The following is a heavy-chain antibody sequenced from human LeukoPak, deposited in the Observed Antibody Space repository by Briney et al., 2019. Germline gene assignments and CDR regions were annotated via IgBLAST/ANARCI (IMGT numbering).Heavy chain of an antibody. CDR2: MNPNTGNA. Sequence: ASVKVSCKASGYTFTNFDINWVRQATGQGLEWMGWMNPNTGNAGYAQKFQDRVTITWDASISTAYMELRSLRSDDTAVYYCARDWVPEGILTGYTQSPQDAFDIWGQGTMVTVSS. CDR1: GYTFTNFD. D-gene: IGHD3-9*01. CDR3: ARDWVPEGILTGYTQSPQDAFDI. J-gene: IGHJ3*02. V-gene: IGHV1-8*01.